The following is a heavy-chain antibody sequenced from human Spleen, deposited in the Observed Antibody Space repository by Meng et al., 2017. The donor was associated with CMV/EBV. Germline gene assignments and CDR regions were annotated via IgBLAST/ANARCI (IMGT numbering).Heavy chain of an antibody. CDR2: ITGNGATI. J-gene: IGHJ3*02. V-gene: IGHV3-48*04. CDR3: ARESRPVVAFDI. Sequence: GGSLRLSCAASGFTFSIYWMSWVRQAPGKGLQWLSYITGNGATIHYEDSVKGRFTVSRDNAKNTLYLQMDSLRAEDTAVYYCARESRPVVAFDIWGQGTWVTVSS. D-gene: IGHD2-15*01. CDR1: GFTFSIYW.